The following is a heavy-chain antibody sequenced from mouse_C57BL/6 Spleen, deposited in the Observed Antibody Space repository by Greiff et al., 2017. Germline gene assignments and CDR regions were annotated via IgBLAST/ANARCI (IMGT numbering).Heavy chain of an antibody. CDR3: ARQLVLGGVCNSMDY. D-gene: IGHD3-1*01. J-gene: IGHJ4*01. V-gene: IGHV1-52*01. CDR2: IDPSDSET. Sequence: QVQLQQSGAELVRPGSSVKLSCKASGYTFTSYWMHWVKQRPIQGLEWIGNIDPSDSETHYNQKFKDKATLTVDKSSNTAYMQLSSLTSVDSAVYYCARQLVLGGVCNSMDYWGQGTSVTVSS. CDR1: GYTFTSYW.